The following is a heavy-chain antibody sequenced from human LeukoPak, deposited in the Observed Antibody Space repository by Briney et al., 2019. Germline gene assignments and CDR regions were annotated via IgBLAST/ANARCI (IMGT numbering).Heavy chain of an antibody. CDR1: GLILSDHY. Sequence: GGSLRLSCAVSGLILSDHYIDWVRQAAGEGLEWVGRTRNKTRSYSTAYAASVEGRFTISRDDLENSVYLEMNSLKSEDTAVYYCVRVCDSDCQGAHAFDIWGQGTKVTVSS. V-gene: IGHV3-72*01. CDR2: TRNKTRSYST. D-gene: IGHD2-21*02. J-gene: IGHJ3*02. CDR3: VRVCDSDCQGAHAFDI.